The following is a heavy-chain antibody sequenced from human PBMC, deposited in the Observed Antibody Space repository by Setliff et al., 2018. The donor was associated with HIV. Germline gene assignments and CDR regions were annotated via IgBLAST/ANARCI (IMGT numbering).Heavy chain of an antibody. Sequence: PSETLSLTCTVSGGSISSSSYYWGWIRQPPGKGLEWIGSIYYSGSTYYNPSLKTRVTISVDKSKNQFSLKLGSVTAADTAVYYCAREDWRRDYLDYWGQGTLVTVSS. D-gene: IGHD3-9*01. CDR1: GGSISSSSYY. V-gene: IGHV4-39*07. J-gene: IGHJ4*02. CDR2: IYYSGST. CDR3: AREDWRRDYLDY.